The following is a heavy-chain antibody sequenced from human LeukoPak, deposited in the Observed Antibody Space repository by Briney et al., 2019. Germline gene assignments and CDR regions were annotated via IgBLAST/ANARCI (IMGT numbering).Heavy chain of an antibody. CDR3: ANVLQGGGSNAGYYYYGMDV. CDR2: IVVGSGNT. Sequence: SVKVSCKASGFTFTSSAMQWVRQARGQRLEWIGWIVVGSGNTNYAQKFQERVTITRDMSTSTAYMELSSLRSEDTAVYYCANVLQGGGSNAGYYYYGMDVWGQGTTVTVSS. V-gene: IGHV1-58*02. J-gene: IGHJ6*02. CDR1: GFTFTSSA. D-gene: IGHD2-15*01.